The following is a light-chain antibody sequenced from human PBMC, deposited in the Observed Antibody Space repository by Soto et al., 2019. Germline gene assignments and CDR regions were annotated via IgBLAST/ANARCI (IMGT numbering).Light chain of an antibody. Sequence: QSALTQPASVSGSPGQSITISCTGTSSDVGGYNYVSWYQQHPGKAPKLMIYEVSNRASGVSNRFSGSKSGNTASLTISGLQAEDEADYYCSSYTSSSTPQVFGGGTKVTVL. CDR2: EVS. V-gene: IGLV2-14*01. J-gene: IGLJ3*02. CDR1: SSDVGGYNY. CDR3: SSYTSSSTPQV.